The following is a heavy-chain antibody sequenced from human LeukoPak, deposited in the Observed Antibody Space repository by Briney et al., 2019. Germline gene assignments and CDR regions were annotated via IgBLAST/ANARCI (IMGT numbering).Heavy chain of an antibody. V-gene: IGHV3-53*01. CDR2: IYSDGDGGST. CDR1: GFTVSSNY. Sequence: GGSLRLSCAASGFTVSSNYMSWVRQAPGKGLELVALIYSDGDGGSTFYADSVKGRFTISRDNSKNALYLQMYSLRADDTAVYYCVRDYTVLTGSAMDVWGQGPTVTVSS. D-gene: IGHD3-9*01. CDR3: VRDYTVLTGSAMDV. J-gene: IGHJ6*02.